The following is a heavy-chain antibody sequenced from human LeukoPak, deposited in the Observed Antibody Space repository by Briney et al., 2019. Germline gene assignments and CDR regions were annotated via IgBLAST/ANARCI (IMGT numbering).Heavy chain of an antibody. V-gene: IGHV5-10-1*01. D-gene: IGHD4-23*01. Sequence: KLGESLRISCKGSGYSFTSYWISWVRQMPGKGLEWMGRIDPSDSYTNYSPSFQGHVTISADKSISTAYLQWSSLKASDTAMYYCARHPTSDGGNGEFDYWGQGTLVTVSS. J-gene: IGHJ4*02. CDR1: GYSFTSYW. CDR3: ARHPTSDGGNGEFDY. CDR2: IDPSDSYT.